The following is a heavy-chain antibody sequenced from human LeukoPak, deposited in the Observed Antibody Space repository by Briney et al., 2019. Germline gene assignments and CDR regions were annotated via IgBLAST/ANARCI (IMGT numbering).Heavy chain of an antibody. Sequence: KPSETLSLTCTVSGGSIYNSYWSWIRQPPGKGLEWIGYIYFSGSTNYNPSLKSRVTISVDTSKNQFSLKLTSVTAADTAVYYCARGGWSLDYWGQGTLVTVSS. CDR2: IYFSGST. CDR1: GGSIYNSY. J-gene: IGHJ4*02. CDR3: ARGGWSLDY. D-gene: IGHD2-15*01. V-gene: IGHV4-59*01.